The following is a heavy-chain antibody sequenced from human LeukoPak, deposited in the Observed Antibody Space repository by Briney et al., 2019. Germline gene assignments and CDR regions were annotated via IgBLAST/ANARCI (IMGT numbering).Heavy chain of an antibody. CDR3: ASTSGWYEPIDY. J-gene: IGHJ4*02. CDR1: GFAVSSNS. Sequence: PGGSLRLSCAASGFAVSSNSMSWVRQALGKGLEWVSAIYADDRTYYADSVKGRFTISRDNSRNTLYLQMNSLRAEDTAVYYCASTSGWYEPIDYWGQGTLVTVSS. CDR2: IYADDRT. V-gene: IGHV3-53*01. D-gene: IGHD6-19*01.